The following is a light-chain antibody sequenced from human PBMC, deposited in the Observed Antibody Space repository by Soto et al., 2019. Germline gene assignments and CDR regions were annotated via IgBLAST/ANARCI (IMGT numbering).Light chain of an antibody. J-gene: IGKJ2*03. CDR2: DAS. V-gene: IGKV3-11*01. Sequence: EIALTQSPVTLYLSPGERATLSCRASQSVSTYLACYQQKPGQAPTLLIYDASNRATGIPARFSGSGSGTDFTLTITRLEPEDCAVYYCQQRTNWPQGYSFGQGTKLEIK. CDR1: QSVSTY. CDR3: QQRTNWPQGYS.